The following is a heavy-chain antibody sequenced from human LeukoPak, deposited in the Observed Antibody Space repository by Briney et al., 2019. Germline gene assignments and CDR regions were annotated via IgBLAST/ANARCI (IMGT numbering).Heavy chain of an antibody. CDR2: IYYTGST. V-gene: IGHV4-61*08. CDR1: GGSISSGGYS. CDR3: ARNLIPEQLVLNF. D-gene: IGHD6-13*01. J-gene: IGHJ4*02. Sequence: PSETLSLTCAVSGGSISSGGYSWSWIRQPPGKGLEWIGYIYYTGSTNYNPSLKSRVTMSVDTSKNQFSLNLKSVTPEDTAVYYCARNLIPEQLVLNFWGQGTLVTVSS.